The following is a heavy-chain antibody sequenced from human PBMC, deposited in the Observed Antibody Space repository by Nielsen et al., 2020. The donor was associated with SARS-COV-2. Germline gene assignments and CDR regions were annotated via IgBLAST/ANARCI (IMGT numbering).Heavy chain of an antibody. Sequence: GESLKISCAASGFTFSSYDMHWVRQATGKGLEWVSAIGTAGDTYYPGSVKGRFTISRENAKNSLYLQMNSLRAGDTAVYYCARDSSGWYALTTYYYYGMDVWGQGTTVTVSS. CDR3: ARDSSGWYALTTYYYYGMDV. V-gene: IGHV3-13*01. CDR1: GFTFSSYD. J-gene: IGHJ6*02. D-gene: IGHD6-19*01. CDR2: IGTAGDT.